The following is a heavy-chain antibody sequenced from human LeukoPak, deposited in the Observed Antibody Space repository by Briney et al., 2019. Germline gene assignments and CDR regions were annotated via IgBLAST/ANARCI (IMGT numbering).Heavy chain of an antibody. CDR3: AKDQYGGNPQYYFDY. J-gene: IGHJ4*02. CDR1: GFXFSSYA. CDR2: MSGSGGNT. V-gene: IGHV3-23*01. D-gene: IGHD4-23*01. Sequence: GGSLRLSCAASGFXFSSYAMSWVRQAPGKGLDWVSGMSGSGGNTYYADSLKGRFTISRDNSKDTLYLQMNSLRAEDTAVYYCAKDQYGGNPQYYFDYWGQGTLVTVSS.